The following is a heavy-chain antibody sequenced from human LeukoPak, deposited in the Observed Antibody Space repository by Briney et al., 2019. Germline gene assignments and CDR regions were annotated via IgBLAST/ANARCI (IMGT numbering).Heavy chain of an antibody. Sequence: HPGGSLRLSCVVSGFTFSTFWMSWVRQAPGKGLEWVANIRQDGSEKYYVDSVKGRFTISRDNAKNSLYLQVNSLRDEDTGVYYCTRGWGSSGPGDFWGQGTLVTVSS. CDR3: TRGWGSSGPGDF. D-gene: IGHD6-19*01. J-gene: IGHJ4*02. CDR1: GFTFSTFW. V-gene: IGHV3-7*01. CDR2: IRQDGSEK.